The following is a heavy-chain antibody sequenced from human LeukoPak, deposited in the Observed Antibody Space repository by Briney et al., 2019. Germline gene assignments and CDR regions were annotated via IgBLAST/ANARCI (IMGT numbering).Heavy chain of an antibody. D-gene: IGHD1-26*01. CDR3: ARESGEDYYYYYMDV. Sequence: SETLSLTCTVSGGSISSYYWSWIRQPPGKGLEWIGYIYYSGSTNYNPSLKSRVTISVDTSKNQFSLKLSSVTAADTAVYYCARESGEDYYYYYMDVWGKGTTVTVSS. V-gene: IGHV4-59*01. J-gene: IGHJ6*03. CDR2: IYYSGST. CDR1: GGSISSYY.